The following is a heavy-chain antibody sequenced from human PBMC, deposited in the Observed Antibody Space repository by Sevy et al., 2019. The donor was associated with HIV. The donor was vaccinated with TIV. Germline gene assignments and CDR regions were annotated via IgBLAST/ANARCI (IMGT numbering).Heavy chain of an antibody. J-gene: IGHJ4*02. CDR2: TRNKADGYTT. D-gene: IGHD6-13*01. CDR3: STHAGIAAAGRVFDY. V-gene: IGHV3-72*01. CDR1: GFTFSDHY. Sequence: GGSLRLSCAASGFTFSDHYMEWVRQAPGKGLEWVGRTRNKADGYTTEYAASVKGRFTISRDDSENSLYLHMNSLKTEDTAVYYCSTHAGIAAAGRVFDYWGQGALVTVSS.